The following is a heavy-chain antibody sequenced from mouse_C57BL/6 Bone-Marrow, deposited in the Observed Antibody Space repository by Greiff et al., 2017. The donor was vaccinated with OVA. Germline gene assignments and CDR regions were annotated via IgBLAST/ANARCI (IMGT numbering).Heavy chain of an antibody. CDR1: GFNIKDYY. CDR2: IDPEDGET. CDR3: ARDYYGSLFDY. D-gene: IGHD1-1*01. J-gene: IGHJ2*01. V-gene: IGHV14-2*01. Sequence: VQLQQSGAELVKPGASVKLSCTASGFNIKDYYMHWVKQRTEQGLEWIGRIDPEDGETKYAPKFPGKATITADTSSNTAYLQLSSLTSEDTAVDYCARDYYGSLFDYWGQGTTLTVSS.